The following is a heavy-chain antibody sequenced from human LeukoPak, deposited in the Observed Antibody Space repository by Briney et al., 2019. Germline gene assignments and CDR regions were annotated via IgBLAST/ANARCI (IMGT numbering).Heavy chain of an antibody. V-gene: IGHV3-30*18. J-gene: IGHJ6*02. CDR3: AKGEGSSGWYYYYYGMDV. CDR1: GFTFSSYG. CDR2: ISYDGSNK. Sequence: SGGSLRLSCAASGFTFSSYGMHWVRQAPGKGLEWVAVISYDGSNKYHADSVKGRFTISRDNSKNTLYLQMNSLRAEDTAVYYCAKGEGSSGWYYYYYGMDVWGQGTTVTVSS. D-gene: IGHD6-19*01.